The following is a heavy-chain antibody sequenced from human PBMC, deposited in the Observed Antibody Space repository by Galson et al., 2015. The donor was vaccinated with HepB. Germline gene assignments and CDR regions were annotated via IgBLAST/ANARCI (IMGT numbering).Heavy chain of an antibody. J-gene: IGHJ4*02. V-gene: IGHV3-23*01. CDR2: ISGSGGST. CDR3: AKDLERVVPAAGTIDY. D-gene: IGHD2-2*01. Sequence: SLRLSCAASGFTFSSYAMSWVRQAPGKGLEWVSAISGSGGSTYYADSVKGRFTISRDNSKNTLYLQMNSLRAEDTAVYYCAKDLERVVPAAGTIDYWGQGTLVTVSS. CDR1: GFTFSSYA.